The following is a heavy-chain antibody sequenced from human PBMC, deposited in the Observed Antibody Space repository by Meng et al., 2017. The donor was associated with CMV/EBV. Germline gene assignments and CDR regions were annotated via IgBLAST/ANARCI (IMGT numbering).Heavy chain of an antibody. D-gene: IGHD3-3*01. CDR1: GGSISSGGYY. Sequence: LRLSCTVSGGSISSGGYYWSWIRQHPGKGLEWIGYIYYSGSTYYNPSLKSRVTISVDTSKNQFSLKLSSVTAADTAVYYCARRNGVPRVFWSYYGMDVWGQGTTVTVSS. CDR2: IYYSGST. J-gene: IGHJ6*02. V-gene: IGHV4-31*03. CDR3: ARRNGVPRVFWSYYGMDV.